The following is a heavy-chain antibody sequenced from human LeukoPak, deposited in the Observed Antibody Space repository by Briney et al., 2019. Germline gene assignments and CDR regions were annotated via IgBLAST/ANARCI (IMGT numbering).Heavy chain of an antibody. J-gene: IGHJ3*02. D-gene: IGHD2-21*02. V-gene: IGHV4-39*01. CDR3: GTYCGGDCYGAFDI. CDR1: GGSISSYY. Sequence: SSETLSLTCTVSGGSISSYYWGWIRQPPGKGLEWIGSIYYSGSTYYNPSLKSRVTISVDTSKNQFSLKLSSVTAADTAVYYCGTYCGGDCYGAFDIWGQGTMVTVSS. CDR2: IYYSGST.